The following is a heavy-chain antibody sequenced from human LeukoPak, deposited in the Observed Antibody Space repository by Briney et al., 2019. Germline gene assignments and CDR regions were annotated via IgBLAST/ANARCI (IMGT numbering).Heavy chain of an antibody. CDR3: AKGFKRDFWSGYYHADY. CDR1: GFTFSSYA. V-gene: IGHV3-23*01. D-gene: IGHD3-3*01. Sequence: GGSLRLSCAASGFTFSSYAMSWVRQAPVKVLEWVSAISGSGGSTYYADSVKGRLTISRDNSKNTLYLQMNSLRAEDTAVYYCAKGFKRDFWSGYYHADYWGQGTLVTVSS. J-gene: IGHJ4*02. CDR2: ISGSGGST.